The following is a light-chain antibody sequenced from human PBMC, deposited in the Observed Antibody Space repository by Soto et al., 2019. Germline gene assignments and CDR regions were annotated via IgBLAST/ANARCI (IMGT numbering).Light chain of an antibody. V-gene: IGKV3-20*01. J-gene: IGKJ1*01. CDR2: GAS. CDR3: QQYSSTFWT. CDR1: QSISSSY. Sequence: EIVLTQSPGTLSLSPGERATLSCRASQSISSSYLAWYQQKPGQAPRLLVYGASSRATGIPDRFSGSGSGTDFTLTISRLEPEDFALYYCQQYSSTFWTFGQGTKVDI.